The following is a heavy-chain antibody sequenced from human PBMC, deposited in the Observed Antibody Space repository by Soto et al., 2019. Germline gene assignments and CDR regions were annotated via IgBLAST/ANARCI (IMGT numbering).Heavy chain of an antibody. CDR2: IYYSGST. Sequence: SETLSLTCTVSGGSISSSSYYWGWIRQPPGKGLEWIGSIYYSGSTYYNPSLKSRVTISVDTSKNQFSLKLSSVTAADTAVYYCASPQLYGSGSLNAFDIWGQGTMVTVSS. CDR1: GGSISSSSYY. J-gene: IGHJ3*02. D-gene: IGHD3-10*01. V-gene: IGHV4-39*01. CDR3: ASPQLYGSGSLNAFDI.